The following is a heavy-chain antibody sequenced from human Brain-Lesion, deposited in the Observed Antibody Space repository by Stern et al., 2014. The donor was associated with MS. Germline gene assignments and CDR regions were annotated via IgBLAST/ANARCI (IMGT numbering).Heavy chain of an antibody. CDR3: ATGDFRQQLVPGPYYFYGMDV. CDR2: FDPEDGET. V-gene: IGHV1-24*01. D-gene: IGHD6-13*01. Sequence: VQLVESGAEVKKPGASVKVSCQVSGYTLTELSMHWVRQAPGKGLEWLGSFDPEDGETIYAQKFQGRVTMTEDTSTDTAYMELSSLRSEDTAVYYCATGDFRQQLVPGPYYFYGMDVWGQGTTVTVSS. J-gene: IGHJ6*02. CDR1: GYTLTELS.